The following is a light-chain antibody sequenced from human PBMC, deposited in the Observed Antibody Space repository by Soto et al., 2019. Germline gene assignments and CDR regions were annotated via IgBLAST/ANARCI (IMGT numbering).Light chain of an antibody. Sequence: DSVLTQSPGTLSLSPGERATLSCRASQSVSSSYLAWYQQKPGQAPRLLIYGASSRATGIPDRFSGSGCGTDFTLTISRLEPEDVAVYYSQQYGSSPGTFGQGTKVAIK. J-gene: IGKJ1*01. V-gene: IGKV3-20*01. CDR2: GAS. CDR3: QQYGSSPGT. CDR1: QSVSSSY.